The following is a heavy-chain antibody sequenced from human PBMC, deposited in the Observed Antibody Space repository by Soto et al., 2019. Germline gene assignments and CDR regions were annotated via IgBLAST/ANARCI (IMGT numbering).Heavy chain of an antibody. D-gene: IGHD6-19*01. J-gene: IGHJ4*02. CDR2: IYYSGST. V-gene: IGHV4-59*01. CDR3: AGSYSSGWYESSVWAY. CDR1: GGSISSYY. Sequence: PSETLSLTCTVSGGSISSYYWSWIRQPPGKGLEWIGYIYYSGSTNYNPSLKSRVTISVDTSKNQFSLKLSSVTAADTAVYYCAGSYSSGWYESSVWAYWGQGTLVTVSS.